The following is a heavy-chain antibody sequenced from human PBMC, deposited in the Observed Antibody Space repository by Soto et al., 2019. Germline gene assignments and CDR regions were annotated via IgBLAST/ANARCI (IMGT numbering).Heavy chain of an antibody. Sequence: SETLSLTCTVSGGSISSSSYYWGWIRQPPGKGLEWIGSIYYSGSTYYNPSLKSRVTISVDTSKNQFSLKLSSVTAADTAVYYCARVSGYYDILTGYYYDAFDIWGQGTMVTVSS. CDR2: IYYSGST. V-gene: IGHV4-39*01. J-gene: IGHJ3*02. D-gene: IGHD3-9*01. CDR3: ARVSGYYDILTGYYYDAFDI. CDR1: GGSISSSSYY.